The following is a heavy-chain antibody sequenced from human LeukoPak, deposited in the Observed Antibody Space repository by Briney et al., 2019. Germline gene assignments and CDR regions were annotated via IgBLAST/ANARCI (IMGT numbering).Heavy chain of an antibody. CDR2: ISTSGSTI. V-gene: IGHV3-48*03. D-gene: IGHD4-17*01. CDR3: ARDGHDYVDYFFDY. J-gene: IGHJ4*02. Sequence: PGGSLRLSCAASGFTFSSYEMNWVRQAPGKGLEWVSYISTSGSTIYYADSVKGRFTISRDNSKNTLYLQMNSLRAEDTAVYYCARDGHDYVDYFFDYWGQGTLVTVSS. CDR1: GFTFSSYE.